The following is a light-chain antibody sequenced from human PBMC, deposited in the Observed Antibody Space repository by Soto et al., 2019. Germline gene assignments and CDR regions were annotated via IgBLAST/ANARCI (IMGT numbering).Light chain of an antibody. V-gene: IGKV1-5*01. CDR1: QSISNW. J-gene: IGKJ4*01. CDR2: DAS. Sequence: DIQMTQSPSTLSASVGDRVTISCRASQSISNWLAWYQQKPGKAPKLLMSDASSLERGVPSRFSGSGSGTELTITISSLQPDDFETYYCQQYDNLPLTFGGGTKVDIK. CDR3: QQYDNLPLT.